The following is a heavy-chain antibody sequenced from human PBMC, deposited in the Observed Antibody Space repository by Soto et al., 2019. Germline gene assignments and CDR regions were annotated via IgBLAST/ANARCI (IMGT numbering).Heavy chain of an antibody. CDR2: ISGHNGNT. D-gene: IGHD6-13*01. CDR1: GYTFTSYG. V-gene: IGHV1-18*01. CDR3: ARDLGQHLFDY. J-gene: IGHJ4*02. Sequence: QVQLVQSGAEVKKPGASVKVSCKASGYTFTSYGISWVRQAPGQGLEWMGWISGHNGNTKYAQKLQGRVSMTTDTATSTAYMELRSRRADDTAVCYCARDLGQHLFDYWGQGTLVTVSS.